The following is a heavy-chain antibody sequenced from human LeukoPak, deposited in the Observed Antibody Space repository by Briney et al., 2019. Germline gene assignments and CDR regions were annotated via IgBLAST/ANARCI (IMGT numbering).Heavy chain of an antibody. V-gene: IGHV3-53*05. CDR1: GFTVSSNY. D-gene: IGHD1-26*01. J-gene: IGHJ4*02. CDR2: IYSGGST. CDR3: AKLAVGATTLSDY. Sequence: PGGSLRLSCAASGFTVSSNYMSWVRQAPGKGLEWVSVIYSGGSTYYADSVKGRFTISRDNSKNTLYLQMNSLRAEDTAVYYCAKLAVGATTLSDYWGQGTLVTVSS.